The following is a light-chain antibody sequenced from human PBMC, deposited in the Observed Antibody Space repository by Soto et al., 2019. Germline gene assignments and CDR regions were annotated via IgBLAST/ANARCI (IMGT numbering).Light chain of an antibody. Sequence: IQITQCPFFLSASVWYIVTITFRSSQSIVTYLNWYLQKPGKAPKLLIYAASNLQSGVPSRFSGSGSGTDFTLTISSLQPEDFATYFCQQSYSTPPWTFGQGTKVDIK. CDR3: QQSYSTPPWT. V-gene: IGKV1-39*01. CDR2: AAS. CDR1: QSIVTY. J-gene: IGKJ1*01.